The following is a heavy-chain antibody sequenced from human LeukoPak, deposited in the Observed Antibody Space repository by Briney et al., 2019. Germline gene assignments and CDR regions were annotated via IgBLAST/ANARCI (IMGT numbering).Heavy chain of an antibody. D-gene: IGHD4-17*01. CDR2: IYSGGST. Sequence: GGSLSLSCAVSGFTVSTNYMTWVRQAPGKGLEWVSVIYSGGSTYYVDSVKGRFTISRDNSKNTLYLQMNSLRAEDTAVYYCARALSYGDYVIDYYGMDVWGQGTTVTVSS. J-gene: IGHJ6*02. CDR1: GFTVSTNY. V-gene: IGHV3-53*01. CDR3: ARALSYGDYVIDYYGMDV.